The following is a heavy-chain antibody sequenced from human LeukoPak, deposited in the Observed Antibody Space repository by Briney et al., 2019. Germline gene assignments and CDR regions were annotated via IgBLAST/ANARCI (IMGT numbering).Heavy chain of an antibody. Sequence: GESLKISFKGSGYSFTTYLHAWVPPIPGKGPEWMRIIYPGYSHTRDSPPLQAHLTISVDKSFRTAYLQWSSLKASDTAMYYGARRGGLNDAFDIWGQGRMVIVYS. CDR3: ARRGGLNDAFDI. CDR2: IYPGYSHT. D-gene: IGHD3-16*01. CDR1: GYSFTTYL. J-gene: IGHJ3*02. V-gene: IGHV5-51*01.